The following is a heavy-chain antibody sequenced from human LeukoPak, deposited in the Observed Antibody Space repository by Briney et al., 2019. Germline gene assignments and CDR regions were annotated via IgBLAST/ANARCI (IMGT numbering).Heavy chain of an antibody. Sequence: SETLSLTCAIYGGSFSGYYWSWIRQPPGKGLEWIGEINHSGSTNYNPSLKSRVTISVDTSKNQFSLKLSSVTAADTAVYYCARHGEDCSGGSCYYVYFDYWGQGTLVTISS. CDR3: ARHGEDCSGGSCYYVYFDY. V-gene: IGHV4-34*01. CDR1: GGSFSGYY. D-gene: IGHD2-15*01. CDR2: INHSGST. J-gene: IGHJ4*02.